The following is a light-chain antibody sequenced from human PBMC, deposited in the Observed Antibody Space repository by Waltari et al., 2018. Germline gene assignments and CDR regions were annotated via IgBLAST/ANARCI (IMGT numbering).Light chain of an antibody. J-gene: IGKJ4*01. CDR1: QSISKW. CDR3: QQYNSYSLLS. CDR2: KAS. Sequence: DIQMTQSPSTLSASVGVRVIFSCRASQSISKWLAWYQQKPGKAPKLLIYKASTLESGVPSRFSGSGSRTECTLTISSLQPEDFATYYCQQYNSYSLLSFGGGTKVEIK. V-gene: IGKV1-5*03.